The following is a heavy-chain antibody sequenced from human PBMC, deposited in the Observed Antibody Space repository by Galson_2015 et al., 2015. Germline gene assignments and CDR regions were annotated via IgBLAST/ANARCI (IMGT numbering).Heavy chain of an antibody. CDR3: AREPYCSGGSCYGFDY. CDR2: ISSSSSTI. J-gene: IGHJ4*02. D-gene: IGHD2-15*01. V-gene: IGHV3-48*02. Sequence: PLRLSCAASGFTLSSYSMNWVRQAPGKGLEWVSYISSSSSTIYYADSVKGRFTISRDNAKNSLYLQMNSLRDEDTAVYYCAREPYCSGGSCYGFDYWGQGTLVTVSS. CDR1: GFTLSSYS.